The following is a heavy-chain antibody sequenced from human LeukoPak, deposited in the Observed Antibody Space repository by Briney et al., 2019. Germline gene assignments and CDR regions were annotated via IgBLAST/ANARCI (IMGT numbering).Heavy chain of an antibody. V-gene: IGHV3-23*01. D-gene: IGHD2-15*01. J-gene: IGHJ4*02. CDR2: ITGRGTTT. CDR3: AKGTREYCGGATCYPFDF. CDR1: GFTFSSHA. Sequence: PGGSLRLSCGASGFTFSSHAMTWVRQAPGKGLECVSSITGRGTTTQYADSVKGRFTISRDNSKNTLYLQMNSLRAEDTAVYYCAKGTREYCGGATCYPFDFWGQGTLVTVSS.